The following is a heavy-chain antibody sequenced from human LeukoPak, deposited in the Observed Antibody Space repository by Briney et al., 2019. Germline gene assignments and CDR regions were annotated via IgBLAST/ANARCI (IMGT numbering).Heavy chain of an antibody. CDR3: AKERTSTGFFDY. CDR2: ISGSGGST. J-gene: IGHJ4*02. V-gene: IGHV3-23*01. CDR1: GFSFSTYA. D-gene: IGHD1-14*01. Sequence: PGGSLRLSCAASGFSFSTYAMSWVRQAPGKGLEWVSAISGSGGSTYYADSVKGRFTISRDKSKNTLYLQMNSLRAEDTAVYYCAKERTSTGFFDYWGQGTLGTVSS.